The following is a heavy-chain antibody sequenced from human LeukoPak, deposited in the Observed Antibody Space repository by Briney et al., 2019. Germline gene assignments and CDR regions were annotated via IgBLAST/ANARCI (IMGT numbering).Heavy chain of an antibody. V-gene: IGHV3-9*01. J-gene: IGHJ4*02. CDR2: ISWTGGNI. CDR1: GFTFDVYA. CDR3: ARAKAADY. Sequence: GRSLRLSCAASGFTFDVYAMHWVRQAPGKGLEWVSGISWTGGNIGYADSVKGRFTISRDNAKNSLYLQMNSLRAEDTAVYYCARAKAADYWGQGTLVTVSS. D-gene: IGHD6-25*01.